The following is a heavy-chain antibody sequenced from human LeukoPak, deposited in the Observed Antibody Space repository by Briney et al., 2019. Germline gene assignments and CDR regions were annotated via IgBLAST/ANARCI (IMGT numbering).Heavy chain of an antibody. D-gene: IGHD5-12*01. CDR1: GFTFTTYA. CDR3: AKDRPTWPIDY. Sequence: PGGSLRLSCAASGFTFTTYAMSWVRQAPGKGLEWVSSISRDGVITYYADSVKGRFTISRDNSKNTVYLQMSSLRADDTAVYYCAKDRPTWPIDYWGQGTLVTVSS. V-gene: IGHV3-23*01. CDR2: ISRDGVIT. J-gene: IGHJ4*02.